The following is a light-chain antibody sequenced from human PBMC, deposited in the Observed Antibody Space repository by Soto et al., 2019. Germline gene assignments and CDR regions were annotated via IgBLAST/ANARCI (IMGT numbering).Light chain of an antibody. J-gene: IGKJ1*01. CDR1: QRIDTW. CDR2: KAT. V-gene: IGKV1-5*03. Sequence: DIQMTQSPSTLSASLGDRVTITCXXSQRIDTWVAWYQQKPGTAPKLLVYKATILQSGVPSRFSGSGSGTEFTLAISNLQPDDFATYYCQQYETFSPWTFGQGTKVEIK. CDR3: QQYETFSPWT.